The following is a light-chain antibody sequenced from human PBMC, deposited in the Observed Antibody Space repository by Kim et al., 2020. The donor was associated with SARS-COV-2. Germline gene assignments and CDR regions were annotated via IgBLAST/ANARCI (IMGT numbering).Light chain of an antibody. CDR3: QQYHSSLWT. CDR1: QSIGIW. Sequence: EIQMTQSPSTLSASVGERVTITCRASQSIGIWLAWYQQKLGKAPKVLVYKASTLERGVPSRFSGTGSGTEFTLTISSLQPYDFATYHCQQYHSSLWTFGQGTKVDIK. J-gene: IGKJ1*01. CDR2: KAS. V-gene: IGKV1-5*03.